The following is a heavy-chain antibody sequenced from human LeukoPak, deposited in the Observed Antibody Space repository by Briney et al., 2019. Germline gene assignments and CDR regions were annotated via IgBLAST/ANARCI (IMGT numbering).Heavy chain of an antibody. D-gene: IGHD6-13*01. V-gene: IGHV1-69*06. CDR2: IIPIFGTA. CDR1: GGTFSSYA. J-gene: IGHJ4*02. CDR3: ASFGYSSSWYRPFDY. Sequence: SVKVSCKASGGTFSSYAISWVRQAPGQGLEWMGGIIPIFGTANYAQKFQGRVTITADKSTSTAYMELSSLRSEGTAVYYCASFGYSSSWYRPFDYWGQGTLVTVSS.